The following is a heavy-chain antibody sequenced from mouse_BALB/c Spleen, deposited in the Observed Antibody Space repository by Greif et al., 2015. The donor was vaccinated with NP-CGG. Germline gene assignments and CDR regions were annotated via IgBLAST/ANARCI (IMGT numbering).Heavy chain of an antibody. CDR1: GYTFTSYW. J-gene: IGHJ3*01. D-gene: IGHD1-1*02. CDR2: INPSTGYT. Sequence: QVQLQQSGAELAKPGALVKMSCKASGYTFTSYWMHWVKQRPGQGLEWIGYINPSTGYTEYNQKFKDKATLTADKSSSTAYMQLSSLTSEDSAVYYCARGGWPFAYWGQGTLVTVSA. V-gene: IGHV1-7*01. CDR3: ARGGWPFAY.